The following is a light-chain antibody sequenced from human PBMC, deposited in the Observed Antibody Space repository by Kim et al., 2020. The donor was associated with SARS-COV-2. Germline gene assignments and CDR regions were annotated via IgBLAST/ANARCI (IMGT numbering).Light chain of an antibody. V-gene: IGLV2-8*01. CDR2: EVS. CDR1: SVGAYKY. J-gene: IGLJ2*01. CDR3: SSYAGSNSVV. Sequence: QSVLTQPPSASGSPGQSVTISCTGTSVGAYKYVSWYQQHPGKAPKVIIYEVSKRPSGVPDSFSGSKSGNTASLTVSGLQAEDEGDYHCSSYAGSNSVVFGGGTQLTVL.